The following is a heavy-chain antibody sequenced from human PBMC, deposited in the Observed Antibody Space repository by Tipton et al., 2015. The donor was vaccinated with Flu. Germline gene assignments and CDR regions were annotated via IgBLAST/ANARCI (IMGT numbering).Heavy chain of an antibody. CDR1: GFTFDDYA. CDR2: ISGDGGST. D-gene: IGHD5-24*01. V-gene: IGHV3-43*02. Sequence: SLRLSCAASGFTFDDYAMHWVRQAPGKGLEWVSLISGDGGSTYYADSVKGRFTISRDNSKNSLYLQMNSLRTEDTALYYCAKDMVMATITGWFDPWGQGTLVTVSS. J-gene: IGHJ5*02. CDR3: AKDMVMATITGWFDP.